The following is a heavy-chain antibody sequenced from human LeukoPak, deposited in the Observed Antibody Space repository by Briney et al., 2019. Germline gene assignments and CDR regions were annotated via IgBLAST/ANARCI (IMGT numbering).Heavy chain of an antibody. CDR3: ATTTYYYDSSGYYFLDY. CDR1: GDSIGSYY. J-gene: IGHJ4*02. Sequence: SETLSLTCTVSGDSIGSYYWSRIRQPAGKGLEWIGRIDTSGSTNYNPSLKSRVTMSVDTSKNQFSLELSSVTAADTAVYYCATTTYYYDSSGYYFLDYWGQGTLVTVPS. D-gene: IGHD3-22*01. V-gene: IGHV4-4*07. CDR2: IDTSGST.